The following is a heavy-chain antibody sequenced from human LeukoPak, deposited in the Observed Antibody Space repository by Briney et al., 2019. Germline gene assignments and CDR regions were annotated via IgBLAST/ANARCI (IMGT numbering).Heavy chain of an antibody. CDR1: GGSFSGYY. Sequence: PSETLSLTCAVYGGSFSGYYWSWIRQPPGKGLEWIGEINHSGSTNYNPSLKSRVTISVDTSKNQFSLKLSSVTAADTVVYYCARAKDDSSGYYSFDYWGQGTLVTVSS. CDR3: ARAKDDSSGYYSFDY. CDR2: INHSGST. J-gene: IGHJ4*02. V-gene: IGHV4-34*01. D-gene: IGHD3-22*01.